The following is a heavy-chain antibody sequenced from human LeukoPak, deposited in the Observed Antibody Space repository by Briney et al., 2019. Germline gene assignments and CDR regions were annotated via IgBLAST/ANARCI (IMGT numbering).Heavy chain of an antibody. CDR3: ARLADTAKDY. CDR2: IYYSGST. V-gene: IGHV4-59*01. CDR1: GGSISTYY. D-gene: IGHD5-18*01. J-gene: IGHJ4*02. Sequence: SETLSLTCTVSGGSISTYYWNWIRQPPGKGLDWIGSIYYSGSTIYNPSLKSRVTISVDTSKNQFSLKLSSVTAADTAVYYCARLADTAKDYWGQGTLVTVSS.